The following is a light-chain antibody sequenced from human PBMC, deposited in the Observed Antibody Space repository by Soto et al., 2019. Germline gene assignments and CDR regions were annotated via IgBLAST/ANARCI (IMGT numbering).Light chain of an antibody. CDR1: QSVSNN. Sequence: EIVLTQSPAYLSLTPGERVTLSCRASQSVSNNLAWYQQKPGQAPRLLISSVSKRATGIPDRFSGGGSGTDFTLTISRVEPEDFALYICQQYDGSPITFGQGTRLEIK. V-gene: IGKV3-20*01. CDR3: QQYDGSPIT. J-gene: IGKJ5*01. CDR2: SVS.